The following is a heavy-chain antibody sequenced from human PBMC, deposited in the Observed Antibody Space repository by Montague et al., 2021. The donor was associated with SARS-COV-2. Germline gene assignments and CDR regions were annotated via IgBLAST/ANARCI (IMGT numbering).Heavy chain of an antibody. CDR1: GGSISSSSYY. CDR3: ARHYYGSGRYYLGEFDY. Sequence: SETLSLTCTVSGGSISSSSYYWGWIRQPPGKGLEWIGSIYYSGSTYYNPSLKSRVTISVDTSKNQLSLKLSSVTAADTAVYYCARHYYGSGRYYLGEFDYWGQRTRDTVPT. D-gene: IGHD3-10*01. J-gene: IGHJ4*02. CDR2: IYYSGST. V-gene: IGHV4-39*01.